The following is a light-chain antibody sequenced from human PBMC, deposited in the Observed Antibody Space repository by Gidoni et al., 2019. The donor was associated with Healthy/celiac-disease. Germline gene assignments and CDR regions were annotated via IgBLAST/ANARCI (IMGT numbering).Light chain of an antibody. CDR1: SSVVGSYHL. CDR2: MVS. V-gene: IGLV2-23*02. Sequence: QSALTQPASGSGSTGLSSTISCTGTSSVVGSYHLVSWYQHHPGNAPKLMIYMVSKRPSGVSERFSASKSGNTASLTISGLQAEDEADYYCCSYAGNSIWVFGGGTKLTVL. CDR3: CSYAGNSIWV. J-gene: IGLJ3*02.